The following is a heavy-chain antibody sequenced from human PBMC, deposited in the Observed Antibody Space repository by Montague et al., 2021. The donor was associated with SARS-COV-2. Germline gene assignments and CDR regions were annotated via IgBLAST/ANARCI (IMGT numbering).Heavy chain of an antibody. CDR3: ARHKARNVAPYYFDY. Sequence: SETLSLTCTVSGVSISSAHYCWGWVRQTPGKGLEWIGNIFYDGTSRSNPSLNSRVTISVDTSKSQLFLRLSSVTAADTAVYFCARHKARNVAPYYFDYWGQGTVVTVSS. J-gene: IGHJ4*02. V-gene: IGHV4-39*01. CDR2: IFYDGTS. D-gene: IGHD1-14*01. CDR1: GVSISSAHYC.